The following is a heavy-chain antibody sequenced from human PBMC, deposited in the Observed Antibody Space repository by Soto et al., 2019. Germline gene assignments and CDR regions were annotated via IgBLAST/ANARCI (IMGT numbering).Heavy chain of an antibody. CDR1: GFSFSNYA. J-gene: IGHJ6*02. V-gene: IGHV3-23*01. CDR3: AKRIKCGRNYVGNAMDV. CDR2: ISGSGAGT. Sequence: EVQLLESGGTLVQVGGSLRLSCVASGFSFSNYAVTWVRQAPGKGLEWVSAISGSGAGTYYADSVKGRFTISRDNSKNTVHLQMNSLRVEDTAVYHCAKRIKCGRNYVGNAMDVWGQGTTVIVS. D-gene: IGHD1-26*01.